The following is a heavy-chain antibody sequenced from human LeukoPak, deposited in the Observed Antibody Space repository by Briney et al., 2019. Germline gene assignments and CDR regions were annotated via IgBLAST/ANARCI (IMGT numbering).Heavy chain of an antibody. CDR1: GFTFSSYW. V-gene: IGHV3-74*01. CDR3: ARDRDGFDI. Sequence: GGSLRLSCAASGFTFSSYWIHWVRQAPGKGLVWVSGIDNDGSTIRYADSVKGRFTLSRDNAKNTVYLQMNSLTAEDTTVYYCARDRDGFDIWGQGTMVTVSS. J-gene: IGHJ3*02. CDR2: IDNDGSTI.